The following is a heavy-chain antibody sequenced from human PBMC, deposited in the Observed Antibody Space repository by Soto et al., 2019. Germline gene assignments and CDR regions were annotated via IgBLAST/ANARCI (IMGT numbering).Heavy chain of an antibody. Sequence: SLRLSCAASGFTFSNYWMSWVRQAPGKGLEWVANIKQDGSEKYFVDSVKGRFTISRDNAKNSLYLQMDSLRAEDTAVYYCARVMRGCTDAVCYRLEYFDYWGQGTLVTVSS. CDR2: IKQDGSEK. J-gene: IGHJ4*02. CDR1: GFTFSNYW. V-gene: IGHV3-7*03. D-gene: IGHD2-8*01. CDR3: ARVMRGCTDAVCYRLEYFDY.